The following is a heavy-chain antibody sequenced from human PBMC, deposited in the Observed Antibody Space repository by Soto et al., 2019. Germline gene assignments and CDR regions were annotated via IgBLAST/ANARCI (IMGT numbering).Heavy chain of an antibody. CDR2: IGTAGDT. Sequence: EVQLVESGGGLVQPGGSLRLSCAASGYTFSNYDMHWVRQATGKGLEWVSGIGTAGDTYYLGSVKGRFTTSRENAKNSLYLQMNSLSAGDTAVYYCTRGAQGFAYWGQGTLVTVSS. CDR3: TRGAQGFAY. CDR1: GYTFSNYD. V-gene: IGHV3-13*04. J-gene: IGHJ4*02.